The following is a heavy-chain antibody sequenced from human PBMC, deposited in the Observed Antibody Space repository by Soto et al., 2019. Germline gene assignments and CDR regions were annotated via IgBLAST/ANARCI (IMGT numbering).Heavy chain of an antibody. J-gene: IGHJ4*02. CDR2: IYFSGST. Sequence: SETLSLTCTVSGGSISSYYWNWLRQPPGKGLEWIGYIYFSGSTNYNPSLKSRITMSVDASKNQFSLNLASVTAADTAVYYCARRIAAAGTDHFDSWGQGTLVTVSS. V-gene: IGHV4-59*01. CDR3: ARRIAAAGTDHFDS. CDR1: GGSISSYY. D-gene: IGHD6-13*01.